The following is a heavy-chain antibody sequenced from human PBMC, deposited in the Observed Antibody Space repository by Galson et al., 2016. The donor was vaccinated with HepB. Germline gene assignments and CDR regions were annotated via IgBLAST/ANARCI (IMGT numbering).Heavy chain of an antibody. CDR2: VSYTGST. D-gene: IGHD1-20*01. J-gene: IGHJ5*02. V-gene: IGHV4-34*01. CDR3: AGQSVGVYNYFDT. Sequence: SETLSLTCAVYGGSFSDYYWSWIRQPPGKGLEWIGSVSYTGSTYYNPSLRSRVTISVDTSKNHFSLRLSSVTAAETAIYFCAGQSVGVYNYFDTWGQGTLFTVSS. CDR1: GGSFSDYY.